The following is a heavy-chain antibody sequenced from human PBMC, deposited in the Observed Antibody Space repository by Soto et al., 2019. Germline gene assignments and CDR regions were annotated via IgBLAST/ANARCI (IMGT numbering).Heavy chain of an antibody. J-gene: IGHJ4*02. Sequence: EVQLVESGGGLVQPGGSLRLSCAASGFTFSSYWMSWVRQAPGKGLEWVANIKQDGSEKYYVDSVKGRFTISRDNAKNALYVQMNSLRAEDTAVYYCARGMITFGGVIVNTHSPYYFDYWGQGTLVTVSS. CDR3: ARGMITFGGVIVNTHSPYYFDY. CDR1: GFTFSSYW. V-gene: IGHV3-7*01. CDR2: IKQDGSEK. D-gene: IGHD3-16*02.